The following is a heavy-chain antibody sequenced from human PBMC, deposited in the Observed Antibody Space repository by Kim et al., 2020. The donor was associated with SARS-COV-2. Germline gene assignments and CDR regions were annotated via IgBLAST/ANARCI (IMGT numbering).Heavy chain of an antibody. V-gene: IGHV3-73*01. CDR1: GFTFSGSA. D-gene: IGHD3-10*01. Sequence: GGSLRLSCAASGFTFSGSAMHWVRQASGKGLEWVGRIRSKANSYATAYAASVKGRFTISRDDSKNTAYLQMNSLKTEDTAVYYCTRPEMVRGAFDIWGQGTMVTVSS. CDR3: TRPEMVRGAFDI. J-gene: IGHJ3*02. CDR2: IRSKANSYAT.